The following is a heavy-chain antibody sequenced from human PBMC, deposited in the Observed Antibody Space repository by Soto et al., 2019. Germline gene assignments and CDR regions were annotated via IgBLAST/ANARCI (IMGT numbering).Heavy chain of an antibody. Sequence: QVQLVESGGGVVQPGRSLRLSCAASGFTFSSYGMHWVRQAPGKGLEWVAVISYDGSNKYYADSVKGRFTISRDNSMNTLYLQMNSLRAGDTAVYYCATRDVTTSYGMDVWGQGTTVTVSS. CDR3: ATRDVTTSYGMDV. V-gene: IGHV3-30*03. CDR2: ISYDGSNK. CDR1: GFTFSSYG. J-gene: IGHJ6*02. D-gene: IGHD4-4*01.